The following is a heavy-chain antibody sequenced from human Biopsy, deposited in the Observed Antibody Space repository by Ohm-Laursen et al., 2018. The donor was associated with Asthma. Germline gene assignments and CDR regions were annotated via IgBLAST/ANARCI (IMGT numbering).Heavy chain of an antibody. J-gene: IGHJ4*02. V-gene: IGHV3-30-3*01. D-gene: IGHD6-6*01. CDR3: ARGKTWGRSYYFDY. CDR1: GFTFHNYV. Sequence: RSLRLSCAASGFTFHNYVMHWVRQAPGKGLEWVAGIFFDGSNKYYADSVKGRFTISRDNSKDTLYLQVNSLSGDDTAVYYCARGKTWGRSYYFDYWGQGTLVTVSS. CDR2: IFFDGSNK.